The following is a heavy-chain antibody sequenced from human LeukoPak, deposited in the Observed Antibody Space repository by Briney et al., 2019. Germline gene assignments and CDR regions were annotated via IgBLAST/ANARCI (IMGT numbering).Heavy chain of an antibody. Sequence: PSETLSLTCTVSGGSISSYYWSWIRQPPGKGLEWIGYIYYSGSTNYNPSLKSRVTISVGTSKNQFSLKLSSVTAADTAVYYCARDRNYDSSGYAIQGYWYFDLWGRGTLVTVSS. D-gene: IGHD3-22*01. CDR2: IYYSGST. CDR3: ARDRNYDSSGYAIQGYWYFDL. J-gene: IGHJ2*01. V-gene: IGHV4-59*01. CDR1: GGSISSYY.